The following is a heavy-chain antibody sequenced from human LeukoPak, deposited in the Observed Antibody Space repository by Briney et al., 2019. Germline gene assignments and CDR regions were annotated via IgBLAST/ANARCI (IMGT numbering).Heavy chain of an antibody. J-gene: IGHJ6*03. CDR1: GGSISSSSYY. CDR2: IYYSGSS. V-gene: IGHV4-39*07. D-gene: IGHD3-10*01. Sequence: SETLSLTCTVSGGSISSSSYYWGWIRQPPGKGLEWIGSIYYSGSSYYNPSLKSRVTISVDTSKNQFSLKLSSVTAADTAVYYCARRLGRKFGERFYYYHYMDVWGKGTTVTISS. CDR3: ARRLGRKFGERFYYYHYMDV.